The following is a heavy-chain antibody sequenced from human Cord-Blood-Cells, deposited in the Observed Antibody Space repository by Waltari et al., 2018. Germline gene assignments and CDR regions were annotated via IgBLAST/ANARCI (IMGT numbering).Heavy chain of an antibody. Sequence: QVQLVESGGGAVQPGRSLRLSCAASGFTFSSYAMHWVRQAPGKGLEWVAVISYDGSNKYYADSVKRRFTISRDNSKNTLYLQMNSLRAEDTAVYYCAREIEYSSSYDYWGQGTLVTVSS. J-gene: IGHJ4*02. D-gene: IGHD6-13*01. CDR1: GFTFSSYA. CDR3: AREIEYSSSYDY. CDR2: ISYDGSNK. V-gene: IGHV3-30-3*01.